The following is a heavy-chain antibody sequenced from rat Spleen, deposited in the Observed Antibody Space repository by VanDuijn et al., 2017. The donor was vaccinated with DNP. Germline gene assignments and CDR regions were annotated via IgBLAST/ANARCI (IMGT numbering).Heavy chain of an antibody. Sequence: EVQLVESGGGLVQPGRSMKLSCAASGFTFSNFPMAWVRQAPTKGLEWVATIRTSGGGTYYRDSVKGRFTVSRDNAKSSLYLQMDSLRSEDTATYYCARRANSGAMDAWGQGTSVTVSS. CDR1: GFTFSNFP. D-gene: IGHD4-3*01. CDR2: IRTSGGGT. J-gene: IGHJ4*01. V-gene: IGHV5-46*01. CDR3: ARRANSGAMDA.